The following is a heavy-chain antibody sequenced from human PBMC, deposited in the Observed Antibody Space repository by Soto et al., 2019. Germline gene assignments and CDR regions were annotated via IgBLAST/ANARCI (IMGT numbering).Heavy chain of an antibody. CDR1: GGSISSGGYY. Sequence: QVQLQESGPGLVKPSQTLSLTCTVSGGSISSGGYYWSWIHQHPGKGLEWIGYIYYSGSTYYNPSLMSRVTISVDTSKNQFSLKLSSVTAADTAVYYCARVKGIAARYNWFDPWGQGTLVTVSS. V-gene: IGHV4-31*03. J-gene: IGHJ5*02. D-gene: IGHD6-13*01. CDR3: ARVKGIAARYNWFDP. CDR2: IYYSGST.